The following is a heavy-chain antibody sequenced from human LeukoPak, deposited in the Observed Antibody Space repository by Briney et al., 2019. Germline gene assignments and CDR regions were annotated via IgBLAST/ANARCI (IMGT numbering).Heavy chain of an antibody. D-gene: IGHD2-15*01. J-gene: IGHJ5*02. CDR1: GYTFTGYY. CDR3: ARGAHCSGGSCYSLWFDP. Sequence: ASVKVSCKASGYTFTGYYMHWVRQAPGQGLEWMGWINPNNGNTNYAQKLQGRVTMTTDTSTSTAYMELRSLRSDDTAVYYCARGAHCSGGSCYSLWFDPWGQGTLVTVSS. CDR2: INPNNGNT. V-gene: IGHV1-18*04.